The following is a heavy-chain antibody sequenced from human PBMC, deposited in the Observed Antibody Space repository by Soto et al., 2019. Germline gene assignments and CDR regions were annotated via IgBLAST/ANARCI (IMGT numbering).Heavy chain of an antibody. V-gene: IGHV4-30-2*01. CDR3: ARDPRSTSCSFDP. CDR1: GGSISSGVYS. D-gene: IGHD2-2*01. J-gene: IGHJ5*02. Sequence: SETLSLTCAVSGGSISSGVYSWSWIRQPPGKGLEWIGYIYHSGSTYYNPSLKSRVTISLETSNSQFSLRLTSVTAADTAVYYSARDPRSTSCSFDPWGQGTLVTVSS. CDR2: IYHSGST.